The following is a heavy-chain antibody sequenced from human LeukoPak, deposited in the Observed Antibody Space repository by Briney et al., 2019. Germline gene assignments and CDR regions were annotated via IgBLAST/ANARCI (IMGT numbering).Heavy chain of an antibody. J-gene: IGHJ3*02. CDR3: ARALGAFDT. CDR2: IYTSGST. Sequence: SETLSLTCTVSGGSISSGSYYWSWIRQPAGKGLEWIGRIYTSGSTSYNPSLKSRVTISVDTSKNQVSLKLNSVTAADTAVYYCARALGAFDTWGQGTMVTVSS. CDR1: GGSISSGSYY. V-gene: IGHV4-61*02.